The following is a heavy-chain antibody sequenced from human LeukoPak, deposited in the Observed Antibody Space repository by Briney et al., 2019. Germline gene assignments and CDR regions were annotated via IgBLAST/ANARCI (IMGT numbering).Heavy chain of an antibody. CDR3: ARGNQLATIYFDY. J-gene: IGHJ4*02. V-gene: IGHV1-69*04. Sequence: SVKVSCKASGGTFSSYAISWVRQAPGQGLEWMGRIIPILGIANYAQKFQGRVTITADKSTSTAYMELGSLRSEDTAVYYCARGNQLATIYFDYWGRGTLVTVSS. CDR1: GGTFSSYA. D-gene: IGHD5-12*01. CDR2: IIPILGIA.